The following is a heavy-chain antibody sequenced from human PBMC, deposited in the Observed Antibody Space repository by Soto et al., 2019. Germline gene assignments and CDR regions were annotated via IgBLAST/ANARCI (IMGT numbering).Heavy chain of an antibody. D-gene: IGHD6-19*01. CDR3: AKDIAVAGHRDEDY. V-gene: IGHV3-30*18. J-gene: IGHJ4*02. CDR2: ISYDGSNK. Sequence: QVQLVESGGGVVQPGRSLRLSCAASGFTFSSYGMHWVRQAPGKGLEWVAVISYDGSNKYYADSVKGRFTISRDNSKNTLYLQMNGLRAEDTAVYYCAKDIAVAGHRDEDYWGQGTLVTVSS. CDR1: GFTFSSYG.